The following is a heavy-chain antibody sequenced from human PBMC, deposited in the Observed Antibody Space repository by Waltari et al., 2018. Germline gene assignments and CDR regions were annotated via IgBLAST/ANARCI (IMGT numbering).Heavy chain of an antibody. Sequence: EVQLLETGGGLVQTGGSLRLSCAAYGFPFSSYTMSWVRQDTGTGLEWVSAISGSGGSTYYSDSVKGRFTISRDNSKNTLYLQMNSLRAEDTAVYYCAKDRSRYCGGDCPTDYWGQGTLVTVSS. J-gene: IGHJ4*02. CDR1: GFPFSSYT. V-gene: IGHV3-23*01. D-gene: IGHD2-21*02. CDR2: ISGSGGST. CDR3: AKDRSRYCGGDCPTDY.